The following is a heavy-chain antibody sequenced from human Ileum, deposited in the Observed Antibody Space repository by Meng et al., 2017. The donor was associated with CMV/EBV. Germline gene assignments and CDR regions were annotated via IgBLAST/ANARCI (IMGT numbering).Heavy chain of an antibody. V-gene: IGHV4-39*07. CDR3: AADISTAWFYY. J-gene: IGHJ4*02. Sequence: QAQPQESGPGRVKPSETLPLPCTVSGDSISSGRHFWGWIRQAPGKGLEWIATIHYTETTHYNPSLKSRITISVDTSKNQISLKVNSVTAADTAMYYCAADISTAWFYYWGQGTLVTVSS. D-gene: IGHD2-2*01. CDR2: IHYTETT. CDR1: GDSISSGRHF.